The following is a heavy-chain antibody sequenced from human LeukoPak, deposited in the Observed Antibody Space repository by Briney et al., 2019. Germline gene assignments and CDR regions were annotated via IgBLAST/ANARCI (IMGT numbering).Heavy chain of an antibody. Sequence: PGGSLRLSCAASGVTFSNYFMTWVRQAPGKGLEWVSSIRGDGTDTYYADSVKGRFTASRDNSKNTLYLQMNSLRAEDTAVYYCARETYYYGSGSHRSFYYFDYWGQGTLVTVSS. CDR3: ARETYYYGSGSHRSFYYFDY. J-gene: IGHJ4*02. CDR1: GVTFSNYF. CDR2: IRGDGTDT. D-gene: IGHD3-10*01. V-gene: IGHV3-23*01.